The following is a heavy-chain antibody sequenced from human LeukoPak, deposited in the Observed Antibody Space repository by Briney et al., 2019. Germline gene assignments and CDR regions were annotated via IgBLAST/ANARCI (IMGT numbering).Heavy chain of an antibody. J-gene: IGHJ4*02. CDR2: IRDSGGDT. V-gene: IGHV3-23*01. CDR3: AKSRGYSLNTNFDY. Sequence: PGGSLRLSCAASGFTFRSFAMSWVRQAPGRGLEWVSTIRDSGGDTYYADSVKGRFSISRDNSNSTPYLQMNILRTEDTAVYYCAKSRGYSLNTNFDYWGQGTLVTVSS. CDR1: GFTFRSFA. D-gene: IGHD5-18*01.